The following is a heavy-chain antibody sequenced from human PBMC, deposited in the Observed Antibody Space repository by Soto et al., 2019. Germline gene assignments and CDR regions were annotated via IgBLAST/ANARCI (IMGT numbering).Heavy chain of an antibody. V-gene: IGHV4-4*07. CDR3: ARDGLCQIAVDDAFDI. J-gene: IGHJ3*02. Sequence: SETLSLTCTVSGGSISSYYWSWIRQPAGKGLEWIGRIYTSGSTNYNPSLKSRVTMSVDTSKNQFSLKLSSVTAADTAVDYCARDGLCQIAVDDAFDICGQGTMVTVSS. CDR2: IYTSGST. CDR1: GGSISSYY. D-gene: IGHD2-2*01.